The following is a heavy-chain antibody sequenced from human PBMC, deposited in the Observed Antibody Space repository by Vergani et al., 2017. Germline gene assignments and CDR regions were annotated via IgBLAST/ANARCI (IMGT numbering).Heavy chain of an antibody. CDR1: GYTFTGYY. J-gene: IGHJ6*02. D-gene: IGHD3-10*01. CDR3: ARDPWLSSGSGKQFYGMDV. Sequence: QVQLVQSGAEVKKPGASVKVSCKASGYTFTGYYMHWVRQAPGQGLEWMGWINPNSGGTNYAQKFQGRVTMTRDTSISTAYMELSRLRSDDTAVYYCARDPWLSSGSGKQFYGMDVWGQGTTVTVSS. V-gene: IGHV1-2*02. CDR2: INPNSGGT.